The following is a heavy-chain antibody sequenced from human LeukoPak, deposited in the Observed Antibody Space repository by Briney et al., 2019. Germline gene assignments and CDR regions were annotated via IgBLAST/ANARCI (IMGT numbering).Heavy chain of an antibody. V-gene: IGHV4-61*01. D-gene: IGHD3-10*01. CDR3: ARDRGWFGELVFDY. J-gene: IGHJ4*02. CDR1: GGSVSSGSYY. Sequence: PSETLSLTCTVSGGSVSSGSYYWSWIRQPPGKGLEWIGYIYYSGSANYNPSLKSRVTISVDTSKNQFSLKLSSLTAADTAVYYCARDRGWFGELVFDYWGQGTLVTVSS. CDR2: IYYSGSA.